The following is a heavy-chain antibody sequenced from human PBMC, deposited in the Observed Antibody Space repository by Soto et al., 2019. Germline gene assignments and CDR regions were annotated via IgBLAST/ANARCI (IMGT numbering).Heavy chain of an antibody. CDR1: GFTFSTYT. CDR2: ISNNGINT. V-gene: IGHV3-30-3*01. J-gene: IGHJ4*02. Sequence: GGSLRLSCAASGFTFSTYTMYWVRQAPGKGLEWVAGISNNGINTHYADSVKGRFTISRDNSKNTLYVQMNSLGAEDTAVYYCAREWSISVDAPGYWGQGTLVTVSS. CDR3: AREWSISVDAPGY. D-gene: IGHD6-19*01.